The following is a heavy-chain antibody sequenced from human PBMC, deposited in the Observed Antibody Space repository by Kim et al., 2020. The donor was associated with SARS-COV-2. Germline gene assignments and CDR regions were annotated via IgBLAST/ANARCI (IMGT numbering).Heavy chain of an antibody. V-gene: IGHV6-1*01. D-gene: IGHD6-13*01. CDR3: ARDRVFDYYGMDV. J-gene: IGHJ6*02. Sequence: YAVSVKSRITLNPDTTKNPFSLQLNSVTPEDTAVYYCARDRVFDYYGMDVWGQGTTVTVSS.